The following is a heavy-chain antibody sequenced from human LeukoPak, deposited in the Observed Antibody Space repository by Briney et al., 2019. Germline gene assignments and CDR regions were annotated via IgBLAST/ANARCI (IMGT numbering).Heavy chain of an antibody. J-gene: IGHJ4*02. V-gene: IGHV1-24*01. D-gene: IGHD3-22*01. Sequence: ASVEVSCKVSGYTLTELSMHWVRQAPGKGLEWMGGFDPEDGETIYAQKFQGRVTMTEDTSTDTAYMELSSLRSEDTAVYYCATERYYYDSSGYWRFDYWGQGALVTVSS. CDR3: ATERYYYDSSGYWRFDY. CDR1: GYTLTELS. CDR2: FDPEDGET.